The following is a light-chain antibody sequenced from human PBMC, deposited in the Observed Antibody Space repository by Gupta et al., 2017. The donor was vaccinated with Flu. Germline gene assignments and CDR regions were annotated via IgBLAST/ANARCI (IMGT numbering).Light chain of an antibody. CDR2: EVT. CDR3: SSYGGSHNLV. Sequence: QSALTQPHSASGSPGQSVTISCTGTSSDVGGYNYVSWYQQHPGKAPKLMIYEVTKRPSGVPDRFSGSKSGNTASLTVSGLQAEDEADYYCSSYGGSHNLVFGGGTRLTVL. V-gene: IGLV2-8*01. CDR1: SSDVGGYNY. J-gene: IGLJ2*01.